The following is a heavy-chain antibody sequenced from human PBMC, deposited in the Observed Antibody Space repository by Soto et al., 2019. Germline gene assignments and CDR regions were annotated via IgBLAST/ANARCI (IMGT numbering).Heavy chain of an antibody. V-gene: IGHV4-59*08. CDR3: ARQGFGALHGLGDV. D-gene: IGHD3-10*01. Sequence: QVQLQESGPGLVKPSETLSLSCTVSGGSISSYHWSWIRQTPGKGLEWIGYVHYSWGSNYNPSLKSRVAISLDASKRQFSLRLTSVTATDTAVYYCARQGFGALHGLGDVWGQGTTVTVSS. CDR1: GGSISSYH. CDR2: VHYSWGS. J-gene: IGHJ6*02.